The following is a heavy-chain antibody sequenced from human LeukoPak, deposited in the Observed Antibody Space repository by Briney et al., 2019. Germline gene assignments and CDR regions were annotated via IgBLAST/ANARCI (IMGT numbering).Heavy chain of an antibody. J-gene: IGHJ4*02. CDR3: AKDRGYYYDSSGYYYFDY. V-gene: IGHV3-23*01. CDR2: ISGGGGST. D-gene: IGHD3-22*01. Sequence: PGGSLRLSCAASGFTFSSYAMSWVRQAPGKGLEWVSAISGGGGSTYHADSVKGRFTISRDNSKNTLYPQMNSLRAEDTAVYYCAKDRGYYYDSSGYYYFDYWGQGTLVTVSS. CDR1: GFTFSSYA.